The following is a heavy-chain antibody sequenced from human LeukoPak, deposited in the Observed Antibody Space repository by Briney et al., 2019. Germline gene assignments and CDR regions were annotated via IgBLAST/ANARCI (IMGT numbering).Heavy chain of an antibody. CDR2: ISYDGSNK. Sequence: GGSLRFSCAASGFTFGTYAMHWVRQAPGKGLEWVAVISYDGSNKYYADSVKGRFTFSRDNSKNTLCLQMNSLRPEDTAVYYCAKNARDYGDYDHYGMDVWGKGTTVTVSS. J-gene: IGHJ6*04. CDR3: AKNARDYGDYDHYGMDV. V-gene: IGHV3-30*18. CDR1: GFTFGTYA. D-gene: IGHD4-17*01.